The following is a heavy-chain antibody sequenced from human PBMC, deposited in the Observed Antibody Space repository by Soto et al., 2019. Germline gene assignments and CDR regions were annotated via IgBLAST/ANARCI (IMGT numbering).Heavy chain of an antibody. J-gene: IGHJ4*02. Sequence: QVQLVESGGGVVQPGRSLRLSCAASGFTFSSYGMHWVRQAPRKGLEWVAVIWYDGSNKYYADSVKGRFTISRDNSKNTLYLQMNSLRAEDTAVYYCARALAMVRGLSDYWGQGTMVTVIS. V-gene: IGHV3-33*01. CDR3: ARALAMVRGLSDY. CDR1: GFTFSSYG. D-gene: IGHD3-10*01. CDR2: IWYDGSNK.